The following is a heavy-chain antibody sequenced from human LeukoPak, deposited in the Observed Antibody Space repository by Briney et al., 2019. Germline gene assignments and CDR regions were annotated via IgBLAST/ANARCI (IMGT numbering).Heavy chain of an antibody. CDR2: TRNKANSYST. J-gene: IGHJ4*02. CDR1: GFTLSDHY. D-gene: IGHD1-26*01. Sequence: PGGSLRLSCAASGFTLSDHYMDWARQAPGKGLEWVGRTRNKANSYSTEYAASVKGRFTISRDESKNSLYLQMNSLKTEDTAVYYCGRSRAGAIDYWGQGTLVTVSS. CDR3: GRSRAGAIDY. V-gene: IGHV3-72*01.